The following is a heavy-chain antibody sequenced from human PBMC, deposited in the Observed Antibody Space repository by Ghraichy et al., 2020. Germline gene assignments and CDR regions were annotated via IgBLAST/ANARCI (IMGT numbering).Heavy chain of an antibody. CDR2: ISWNSGSI. CDR1: GFTFDDYA. Sequence: GGSLRLSCAASGFTFDDYAMHWVRQAPGKGLEWVSGISWNSGSIGYADSVKGRFTISRDNAKNSLYLQMNSLRAEDTALYYCAKDTEYNWTNLKAYFDYWVQGTLVTVSS. V-gene: IGHV3-9*01. D-gene: IGHD1-20*01. J-gene: IGHJ4*02. CDR3: AKDTEYNWTNLKAYFDY.